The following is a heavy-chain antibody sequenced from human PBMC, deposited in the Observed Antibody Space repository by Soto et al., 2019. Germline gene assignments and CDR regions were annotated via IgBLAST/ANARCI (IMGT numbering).Heavy chain of an antibody. D-gene: IGHD2-2*01. CDR2: INPSGGST. CDR1: GYTFTSYY. CDR3: ARGIVVVPAAIASWFDP. V-gene: IGHV1-46*01. J-gene: IGHJ5*02. Sequence: ASVKVSCKASGYTFTSYYMHWVRQAPGQGLEWMGIINPSGGSTSYAQKFQGRVTMTRDTSTSTVYMELSSLRSEDTAVYYCARGIVVVPAAIASWFDPWGQGTLVTVYS.